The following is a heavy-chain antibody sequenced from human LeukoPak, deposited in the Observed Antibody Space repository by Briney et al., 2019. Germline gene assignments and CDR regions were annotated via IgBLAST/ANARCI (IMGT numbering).Heavy chain of an antibody. CDR3: ARALYSDYYSYLNWFDP. J-gene: IGHJ5*02. V-gene: IGHV1-2*02. Sequence: ASLKVSCKAAGYTFTGCYMHWVRQAPGQGLEWMGWINPNSGGTNYAQKCQSRVTMTTDTSTSTAYMELRSLRSDDTAIYYCARALYSDYYSYLNWFDPWGQGTLVTVSS. D-gene: IGHD5-12*01. CDR2: INPNSGGT. CDR1: GYTFTGCY.